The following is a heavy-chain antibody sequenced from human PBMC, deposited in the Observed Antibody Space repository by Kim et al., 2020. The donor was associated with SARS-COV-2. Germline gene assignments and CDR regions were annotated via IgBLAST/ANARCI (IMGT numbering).Heavy chain of an antibody. D-gene: IGHD6-13*01. CDR2: INPNSGGT. CDR1: GYTFTGHY. Sequence: ASVKVSCEASGYTFTGHYMHWVRQAPGQGLEWMGWINPNSGGTDSAQKFQGRVTMSRDTSISTAYLELSRLKSDDTAVYYCARNKAAISDYYYFGMDVWGQGTTVTVSS. J-gene: IGHJ6*02. V-gene: IGHV1-2*02. CDR3: ARNKAAISDYYYFGMDV.